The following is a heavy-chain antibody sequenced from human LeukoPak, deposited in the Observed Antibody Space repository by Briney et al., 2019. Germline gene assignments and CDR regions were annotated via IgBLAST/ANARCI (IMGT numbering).Heavy chain of an antibody. D-gene: IGHD3-10*01. CDR3: AKEFGELLPNWFDP. CDR2: IRFDGNSK. CDR1: GFNFSTYG. V-gene: IGHV3-30*02. Sequence: GGSLRLSCAASGFNFSTYGMHWVRQAPGKGLEWVAFIRFDGNSKYYADSVKGRFTVSRDNSKKMLYLQMNSLRAEDTAVYYCAKEFGELLPNWFDPWGQGTLVTVSS. J-gene: IGHJ5*02.